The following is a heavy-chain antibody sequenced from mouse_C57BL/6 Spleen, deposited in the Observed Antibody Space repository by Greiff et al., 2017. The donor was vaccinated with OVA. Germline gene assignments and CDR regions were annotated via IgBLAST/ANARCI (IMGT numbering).Heavy chain of an antibody. CDR1: GFSFHTYA. V-gene: IGHV10-1*01. CDR3: VTTVVARGNYFDY. CDR2: IRSKSNNYAT. Sequence: EVQGVESGGGLVQPKGSLKLSCAASGFSFHTYAMNWVRQAPGKGLEWVARIRSKSNNYATYYADSVKDRFTISRDDSESMLYLQMNHLKTEDTAMYYCVTTVVARGNYFDYWGQGTTLTVAS. D-gene: IGHD1-1*01. J-gene: IGHJ2*01.